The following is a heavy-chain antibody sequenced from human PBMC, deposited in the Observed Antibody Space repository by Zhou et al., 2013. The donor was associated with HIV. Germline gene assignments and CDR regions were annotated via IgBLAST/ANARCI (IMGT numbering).Heavy chain of an antibody. D-gene: IGHD5-12*01. CDR3: ARDSGYEFYSYYFHMDV. Sequence: QVQLVQSGAEVKKPGASVKVSCKASGYPFTDYYIFWVRQAPGQGLEWMGWISAYNGNTNYAQKLQGRVTMTTDTSTTTRXYMEMRSLRSDDTAMYYCARDSGYEFYSYYFHMDVWGKGTTVTVSS. CDR2: ISAYNGNT. CDR1: GYPFTDYY. V-gene: IGHV1-18*01. J-gene: IGHJ6*03.